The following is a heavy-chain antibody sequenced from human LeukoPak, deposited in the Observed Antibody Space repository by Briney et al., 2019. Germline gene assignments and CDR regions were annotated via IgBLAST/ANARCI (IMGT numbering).Heavy chain of an antibody. D-gene: IGHD3-10*01. CDR2: ISSSGRTI. J-gene: IGHJ5*02. V-gene: IGHV3-48*03. Sequence: WGSLRLSCAASGFTFSSYEMNWVRQAPGKGLEWVSYISSSGRTIYYADSVKGRFTISRDNAKNSLYLQMNSLRAEDTAVYYCAREVVRGVNVRWFDPWGQGTLVTVSS. CDR1: GFTFSSYE. CDR3: AREVVRGVNVRWFDP.